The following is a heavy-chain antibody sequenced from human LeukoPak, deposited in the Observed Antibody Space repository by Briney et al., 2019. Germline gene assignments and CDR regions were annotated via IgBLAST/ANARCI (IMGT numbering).Heavy chain of an antibody. CDR1: GFTFSSYA. CDR3: AKAVPAASRPVDY. J-gene: IGHJ4*02. D-gene: IGHD2-2*01. V-gene: IGHV3-30-3*01. CDR2: ISYDGSNK. Sequence: PGGSLRLSCAASGFTFSSYAMHWVRQAPGRGLEWVAVISYDGSNKYYADSVKGRFTISRDNSKNTLYLQMNSLRAEDTAVYYCAKAVPAASRPVDYWGQGTLVTVSS.